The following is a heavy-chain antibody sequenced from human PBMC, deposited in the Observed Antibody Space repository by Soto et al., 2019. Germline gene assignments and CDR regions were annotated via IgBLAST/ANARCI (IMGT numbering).Heavy chain of an antibody. V-gene: IGHV1-8*01. CDR3: ARGLSSSWRSDY. D-gene: IGHD6-13*01. CDR2: MNPNSGNT. Sequence: QVQLVQSGAEVKKPGASVKVSCKASGYTFTSYDINWVRQATGQGLEWMGWMNPNSGNTGYAQKFQVXVXXXRXXGTSTAYMERSSLRSSDTAVLYCARGLSSSWRSDYWGQGTLVTVAS. J-gene: IGHJ4*02. CDR1: GYTFTSYD.